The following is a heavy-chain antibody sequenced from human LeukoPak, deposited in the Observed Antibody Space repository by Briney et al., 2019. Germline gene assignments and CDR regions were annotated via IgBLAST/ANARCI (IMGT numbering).Heavy chain of an antibody. CDR3: AKEGRSLQTY. CDR1: GFMFGSNW. V-gene: IGHV3-7*03. Sequence: GGSLRLSCAASGFMFGSNWMSWVRLAPGRGLEWVANIKEDGTETYYVDSVKGRFTISRDNAKNSLYLQMNSLRVEDTAVYYCAKEGRSLQTYWGQGTLVTVSS. J-gene: IGHJ4*02. D-gene: IGHD5-24*01. CDR2: IKEDGTET.